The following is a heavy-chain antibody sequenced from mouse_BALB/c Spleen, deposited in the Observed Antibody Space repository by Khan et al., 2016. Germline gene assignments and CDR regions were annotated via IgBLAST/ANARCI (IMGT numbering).Heavy chain of an antibody. Sequence: QLKQSGAELMKPGASVKISCKASGYTFSRYWIEWIKERPGHGLEWIGEILPGTDSTNYNDKFKGKAAFTAEPSSSTAYIQLNSLTSEDSAVYYCARGASWGQGTLVTVSA. V-gene: IGHV1-9*01. J-gene: IGHJ3*01. CDR1: GYTFSRYW. CDR3: ARGAS. CDR2: ILPGTDST.